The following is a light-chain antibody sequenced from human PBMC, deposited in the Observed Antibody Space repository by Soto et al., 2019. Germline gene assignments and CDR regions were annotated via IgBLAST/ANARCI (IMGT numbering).Light chain of an antibody. V-gene: IGKV3-20*01. Sequence: EIVLTQSPGTLSLSPGERATLSCRASQNIGASYLAWYQKKPGQAPRLHIYGASNKATGTADRFSGGGSGTDFTLTISRLEPEDFAVYFCQGYGSAPYTFGQGPNLEIK. CDR1: QNIGASY. CDR3: QGYGSAPYT. CDR2: GAS. J-gene: IGKJ2*01.